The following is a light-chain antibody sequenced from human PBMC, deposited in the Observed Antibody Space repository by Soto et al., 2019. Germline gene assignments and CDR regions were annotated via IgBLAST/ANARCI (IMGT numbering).Light chain of an antibody. V-gene: IGKV3-20*01. Sequence: ENVVTQSPGTLSLSPGESATLSCRVSQTVGGNYLAWYQQRPGQAPRLLIYAASSRATGIPDRISASGSGTDFTLTISRLEHEDFAVYYCQQYLTSAQTFGQGTKVELK. CDR2: AAS. J-gene: IGKJ1*01. CDR1: QTVGGNY. CDR3: QQYLTSAQT.